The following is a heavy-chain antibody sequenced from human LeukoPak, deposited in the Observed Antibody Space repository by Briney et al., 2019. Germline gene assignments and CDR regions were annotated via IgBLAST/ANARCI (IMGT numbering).Heavy chain of an antibody. Sequence: KPSETLSLTCAVYGGSFSGYYWSWIRQPPGKGLEWIGEINHSGSTNYNPSLKSRITISVDTSKNQFSLKLSSVTAADTAVYYCARGRVVGATSLFWTDAFDIWGQGTMVTVSS. V-gene: IGHV4-34*01. CDR2: INHSGST. D-gene: IGHD1-26*01. J-gene: IGHJ3*02. CDR3: ARGRVVGATSLFWTDAFDI. CDR1: GGSFSGYY.